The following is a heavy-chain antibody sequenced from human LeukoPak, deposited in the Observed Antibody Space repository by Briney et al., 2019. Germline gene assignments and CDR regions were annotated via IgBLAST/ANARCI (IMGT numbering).Heavy chain of an antibody. D-gene: IGHD3-22*01. J-gene: IGHJ4*02. Sequence: SETLSLTCAVYGGSFSGYYWSWIRQPPGKGLEWIGEINHSGSTNYNPSLKSRVTISVDTSKNQFSLKLSSVTAADTAVYYCARPHYYDSSGYYYWGQGTLVTVSS. CDR3: ARPHYYDSSGYYY. V-gene: IGHV4-34*01. CDR2: INHSGST. CDR1: GGSFSGYY.